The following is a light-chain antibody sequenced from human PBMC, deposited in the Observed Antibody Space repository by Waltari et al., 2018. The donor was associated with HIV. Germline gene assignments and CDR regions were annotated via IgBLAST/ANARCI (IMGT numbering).Light chain of an antibody. Sequence: SVLTQPPSASGTPGQSVTISCSGSSSNIGSDTVNWYQHLPGTAPKLLIYRNNERPSEVPDRFSGSKSGTSASLAISGLQSEDEADYYCAAWDDTLNGPVFGGGTKLTVL. CDR3: AAWDDTLNGPV. CDR2: RNN. CDR1: SSNIGSDT. J-gene: IGLJ3*02. V-gene: IGLV1-44*01.